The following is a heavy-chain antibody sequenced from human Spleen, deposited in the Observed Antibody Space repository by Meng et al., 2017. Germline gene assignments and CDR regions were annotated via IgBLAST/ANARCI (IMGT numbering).Heavy chain of an antibody. CDR2: IGHSGFT. V-gene: IGHV4-39*01. Sequence: QPQLQESGPGLVRPSEALSLTLSVSGGSISTSGYYWGWIRQPPGKGLEWIGSIGHSGFTYYTPSLKSRVTVSIDTSRNQFSLWLTSVTAADTAVYYCVRSSAWVRTGFDPWGQGTLVTVSS. CDR1: GGSISTSGYY. J-gene: IGHJ5*02. D-gene: IGHD6-19*01. CDR3: VRSSAWVRTGFDP.